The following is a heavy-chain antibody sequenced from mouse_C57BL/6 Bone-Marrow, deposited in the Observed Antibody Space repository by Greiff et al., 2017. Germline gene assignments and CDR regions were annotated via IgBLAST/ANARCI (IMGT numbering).Heavy chain of an antibody. V-gene: IGHV1-81*01. CDR3: ENTVGATDWYFDD. Sequence: QVQLQQSGAELARPGASVKLSCTASGYTFTSYGISWVKQRTGQGLEWIGEIYPRSGNTYYNEQFTGKATLTADTSSSTAYMELSSLASEDSAVYFCENTVGATDWYFDDWGTGTTVTVSS. CDR2: IYPRSGNT. CDR1: GYTFTSYG. J-gene: IGHJ1*03. D-gene: IGHD1-1*01.